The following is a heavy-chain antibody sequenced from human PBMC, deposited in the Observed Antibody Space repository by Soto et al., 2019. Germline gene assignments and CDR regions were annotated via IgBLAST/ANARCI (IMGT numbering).Heavy chain of an antibody. Sequence: QVQLVQSGAEVKTPGSSVKVSCKASGGTFSSYTISWVRQAPGQGLEWMGRIIPILGIANYAQKFQGRVTITADKSTSTAYMELSSLRSEDTAVYYCARGLHYDSISLDDYWGQGTLGTVSS. CDR2: IIPILGIA. CDR1: GGTFSSYT. CDR3: ARGLHYDSISLDDY. V-gene: IGHV1-69*02. J-gene: IGHJ4*02. D-gene: IGHD3-22*01.